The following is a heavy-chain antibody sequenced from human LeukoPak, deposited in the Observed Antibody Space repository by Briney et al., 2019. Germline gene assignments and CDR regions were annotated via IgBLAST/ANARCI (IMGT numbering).Heavy chain of an antibody. CDR2: IYYSGST. CDR3: ARTTEGGYTYGYFYYYYMDV. CDR1: GGSISSSSYY. D-gene: IGHD5-18*01. V-gene: IGHV4-61*01. Sequence: NASETLSLTCTVSGGSISSSSYYWSWIRQPPGKGLEWIGYIYYSGSTNYNPSLKSRVTISVDTSKDQFSLKLTSVTAADTAVYYCARTTEGGYTYGYFYYYYMDVWGKGTTVTISS. J-gene: IGHJ6*03.